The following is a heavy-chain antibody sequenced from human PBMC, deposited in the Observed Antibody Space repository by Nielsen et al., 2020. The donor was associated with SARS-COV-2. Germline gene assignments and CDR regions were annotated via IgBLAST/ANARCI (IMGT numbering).Heavy chain of an antibody. V-gene: IGHV3-21*01. CDR2: ISSSNTYI. J-gene: IGHJ4*02. CDR1: GFTFTSYR. CDR3: ARELGGNGGYSY. D-gene: IGHD3-10*01. Sequence: GGSLRLSCAASGFTFTSYRMNWVRQAPGKGLEWVSSISSSNTYIYYADSVKGRFTISRDNAKKSLYLQMNSLRAEDTAIYYCARELGGNGGYSYWGQGTPVTVSS.